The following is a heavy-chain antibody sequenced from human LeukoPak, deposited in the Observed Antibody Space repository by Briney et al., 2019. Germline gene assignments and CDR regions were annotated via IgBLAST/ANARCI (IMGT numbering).Heavy chain of an antibody. V-gene: IGHV3-7*03. CDR3: ARGRGLES. D-gene: IGHD3-10*01. CDR2: IKKDGSEN. Sequence: GGSLRLSRAHSRFTPSSCWTTCVPDAPGRGLEWVVNIKKDGSENYYVESVKGRITISKDNAKKSLFLQMNSLRAEDTAVYYWARGRGLESWGQGTLVTVSS. CDR1: RFTPSSCW. J-gene: IGHJ4*02.